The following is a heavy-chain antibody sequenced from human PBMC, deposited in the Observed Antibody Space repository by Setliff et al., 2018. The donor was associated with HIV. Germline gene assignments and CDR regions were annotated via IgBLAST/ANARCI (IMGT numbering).Heavy chain of an antibody. CDR3: MRGRSITIFGVAYFDF. Sequence: PSETLSLTCTVSGGSFTSRSYYWGWIRQPPGKGLEWIGSVYHSGTTYYNPSLKSRVTISVDMSNNQFSLKVTSVTAADTAVYYCMRGRSITIFGVAYFDFWGQGTQVTVS. J-gene: IGHJ4*02. CDR2: VYHSGTT. V-gene: IGHV4-39*07. CDR1: GGSFTSRSYY. D-gene: IGHD3-3*01.